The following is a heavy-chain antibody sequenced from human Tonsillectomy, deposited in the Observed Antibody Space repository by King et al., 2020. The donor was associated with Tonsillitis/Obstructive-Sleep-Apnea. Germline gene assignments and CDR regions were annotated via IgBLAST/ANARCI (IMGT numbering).Heavy chain of an antibody. CDR2: IYPGDSDT. CDR3: ERHSGEGGYCSGGSCGALDY. J-gene: IGHJ4*02. D-gene: IGHD2-15*01. Sequence: VQLVESGAEVKKPGESLKISCKGSGYRFTSYWIGWVRQMPGKGLEWMGIIYPGDSDTRYSPSFQGQVTISADKSISTAYLQWSSLKASDTAMYYCERHSGEGGYCSGGSCGALDYWGQGTLVTVSS. V-gene: IGHV5-51*01. CDR1: GYRFTSYW.